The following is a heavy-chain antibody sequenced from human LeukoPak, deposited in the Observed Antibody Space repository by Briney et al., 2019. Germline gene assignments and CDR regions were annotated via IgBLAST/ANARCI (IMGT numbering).Heavy chain of an antibody. D-gene: IGHD6-13*01. CDR3: ARVSAAATREDFDY. CDR2: ISSSGSTI. V-gene: IGHV3-48*03. Sequence: GGSPRLSCAASGFTFSSYEMNWVRQAPGKGLEWVSYISSSGSTIYYADSVKGRFTISRDNAKNSLYLQMNSLRAEDTAVYYCARVSAAATREDFDYWGQGTLVTVSS. CDR1: GFTFSSYE. J-gene: IGHJ4*02.